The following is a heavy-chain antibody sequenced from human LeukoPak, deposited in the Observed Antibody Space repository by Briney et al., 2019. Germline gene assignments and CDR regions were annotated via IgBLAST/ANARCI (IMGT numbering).Heavy chain of an antibody. CDR3: AGGGAYYDSSGSDY. CDR2: IYYSGST. V-gene: IGHV4-59*01. J-gene: IGHJ4*02. CDR1: GGSISSYY. D-gene: IGHD3-22*01. Sequence: SETLSLTCTVSGGSISSYYWSWIRQPPGKGLEWIGYIYYSGSTNYNPSLKSRVTISVDTSKNQLSLKLSSVSAADTAVYYCAGGGAYYDSSGSDYWGQGTLVTVSS.